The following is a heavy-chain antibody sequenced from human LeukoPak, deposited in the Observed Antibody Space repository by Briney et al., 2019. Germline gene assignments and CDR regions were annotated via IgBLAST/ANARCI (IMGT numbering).Heavy chain of an antibody. CDR3: ARGQYYYGSGSYYTH. V-gene: IGHV4-34*01. Sequence: SETLSLTCAVYGGSFSGYYWGWIRQPPGKGLEWIGEINHSGSTNYNPSLKSRVTISVDTSKNQFSLKLSSVTAADTAVYYCARGQYYYGSGSYYTHWGQGTLVTVSS. J-gene: IGHJ4*02. CDR2: INHSGST. CDR1: GGSFSGYY. D-gene: IGHD3-10*01.